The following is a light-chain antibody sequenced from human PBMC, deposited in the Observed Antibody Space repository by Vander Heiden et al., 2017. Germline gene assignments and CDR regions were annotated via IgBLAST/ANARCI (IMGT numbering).Light chain of an antibody. CDR3: ASDTSSKTVV. CDR2: DVT. V-gene: IGLV2-14*03. Sequence: QSALTQPASVSGSPGPSITTTCTGTSSDVGGNNYVSCYQQHPGNPPLLMFYDVTNRPSGVSNRFAASKSGTTASPTISGLRAEDDAYYYCASDTSSKTVVFGGGTKLTVL. CDR1: SSDVGGNNY. J-gene: IGLJ2*01.